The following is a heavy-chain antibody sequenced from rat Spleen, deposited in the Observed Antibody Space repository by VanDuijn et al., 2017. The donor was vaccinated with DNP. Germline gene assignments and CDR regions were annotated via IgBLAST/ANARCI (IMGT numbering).Heavy chain of an antibody. Sequence: EGQLVESGGDLVQPGRSLKLSCVASGFTFNNYWMTWIRQVPGKGLEWVASITSTGGNSYYPDSVKGRFTISRDNAKNTLYLQMNSLRSEDTATYYCATLNYGSYFDYWGQGVMVTVSS. D-gene: IGHD1-3*01. V-gene: IGHV5-31*01. CDR1: GFTFNNYW. J-gene: IGHJ2*01. CDR3: ATLNYGSYFDY. CDR2: ITSTGGNS.